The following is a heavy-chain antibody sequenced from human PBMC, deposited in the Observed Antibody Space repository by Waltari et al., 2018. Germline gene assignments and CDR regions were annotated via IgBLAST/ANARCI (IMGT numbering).Heavy chain of an antibody. CDR1: GFTFSSYG. D-gene: IGHD6-19*01. Sequence: QVQLVESGGGVVQPGGSLRLSCAASGFTFSSYGMHWVRQAPGKGLEWVAFIRNDGSNKYYADSVKGRFTISRDNSKNTLYLQMNSLRAEDTAVYYCAKDAGYSSGWIDYWGQGTLVTVSS. J-gene: IGHJ4*02. V-gene: IGHV3-30*02. CDR3: AKDAGYSSGWIDY. CDR2: IRNDGSNK.